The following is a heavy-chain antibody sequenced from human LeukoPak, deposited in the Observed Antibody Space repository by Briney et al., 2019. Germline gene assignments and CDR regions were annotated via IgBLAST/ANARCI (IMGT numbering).Heavy chain of an antibody. D-gene: IGHD6-19*01. CDR3: ARGPGYSSGWYVLSVDY. CDR2: ISYDGSIK. CDR1: GFTFSSYA. J-gene: IGHJ4*02. V-gene: IGHV3-30-3*01. Sequence: GGSLRLSCAASGFTFSSYAMHWVRQAPGKGLEWVAVISYDGSIKYYADSVKGRFTTSRDNSKNMLYLQMNSLSAEDTAVYYCARGPGYSSGWYVLSVDYWGQGTLVTVSS.